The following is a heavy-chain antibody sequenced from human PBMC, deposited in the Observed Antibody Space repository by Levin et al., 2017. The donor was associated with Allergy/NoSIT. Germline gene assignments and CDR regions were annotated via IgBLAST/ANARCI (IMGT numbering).Heavy chain of an antibody. Sequence: GESLKISCAASGFTFSGYTMHWVRQAPGKGLQWVAVISHDASNIIYADSVKGRFTISRDNSKKILVLQMDSLRSDDTAVYYCVRIGFGYSYGSGFDYWGQGTLVTVSS. CDR2: ISHDASNI. J-gene: IGHJ4*02. V-gene: IGHV3-30-3*01. CDR3: VRIGFGYSYGSGFDY. D-gene: IGHD5-18*01. CDR1: GFTFSGYT.